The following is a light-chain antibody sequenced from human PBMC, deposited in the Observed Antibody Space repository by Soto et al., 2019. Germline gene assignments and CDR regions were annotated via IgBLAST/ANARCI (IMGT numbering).Light chain of an antibody. J-gene: IGLJ1*01. V-gene: IGLV1-44*01. CDR1: SSNIGSNT. CDR3: AAWDDSLNGYV. Sequence: QSVLTQPPSASGTPGQRVTISCSGSSSNIGSNTVNWYQQLPGTAPKLLIYSNNQRPSVVPDRFSGSKSGPSASLAISGLQSEDEADYYCAAWDDSLNGYVFGTGTKLTVL. CDR2: SNN.